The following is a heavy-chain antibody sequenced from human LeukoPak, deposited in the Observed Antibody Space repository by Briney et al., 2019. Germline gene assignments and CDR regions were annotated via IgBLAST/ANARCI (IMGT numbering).Heavy chain of an antibody. Sequence: GASVKVSCKASGYTFTSYYMHWVRQAPGQVLEWMGLINPDGGNTNYAQNFQGRVTLTRDTSTSTVYMELSSLRSKDTAIYYCARTRDGYNDAYDLWGQGTVVTVPS. CDR1: GYTFTSYY. V-gene: IGHV1-46*01. CDR3: ARTRDGYNDAYDL. CDR2: INPDGGNT. J-gene: IGHJ3*01. D-gene: IGHD5-24*01.